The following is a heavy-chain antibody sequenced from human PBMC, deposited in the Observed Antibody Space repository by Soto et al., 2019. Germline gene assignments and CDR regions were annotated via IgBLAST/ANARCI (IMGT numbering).Heavy chain of an antibody. CDR3: TREAHGANFES. J-gene: IGHJ4*02. D-gene: IGHD4-17*01. Sequence: QVQLVQSGAEVKKPGSSVKVSCKVSGGRFNTNAISWLRQAPGQGLEWMGGIIAIFDKANYAQKFQDRVTMTADESTSTAYMELSSLRSDHTAVYFCTREAHGANFESWGQGTLVTVSS. V-gene: IGHV1-69*12. CDR2: IIAIFDKA. CDR1: GGRFNTNA.